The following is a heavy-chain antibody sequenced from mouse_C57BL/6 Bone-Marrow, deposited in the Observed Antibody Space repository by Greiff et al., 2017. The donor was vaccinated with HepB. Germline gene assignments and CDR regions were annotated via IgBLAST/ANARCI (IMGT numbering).Heavy chain of an antibody. CDR1: GYTFTSYW. Sequence: QVQLKQPGAELVRPGSSVKLSCKASGYTFTSYWMDRVKQRPGQGLEWIGNIYPSDSETHYNQKFKDKATLTVDKSSSTAYMQLSSLTSEDSAVYYCARRWDGLFAYWGQGTLVTVSA. V-gene: IGHV1-61*01. D-gene: IGHD2-3*01. CDR3: ARRWDGLFAY. CDR2: IYPSDSET. J-gene: IGHJ3*01.